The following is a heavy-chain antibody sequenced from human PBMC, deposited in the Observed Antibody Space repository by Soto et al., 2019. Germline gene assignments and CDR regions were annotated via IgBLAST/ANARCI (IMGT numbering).Heavy chain of an antibody. Sequence: SETLSLTCGVSGHSISSGYYWGWIRQPPGRGLEWIGNIYHSGNTYHNPSLKSRVTISLDTSKNQFSLRLNSVTAADTAVYYCARGANIMATSNDPFDVWGQGTMVTVSS. CDR1: GHSISSGYY. J-gene: IGHJ3*01. CDR2: IYHSGNT. D-gene: IGHD5-12*01. CDR3: ARGANIMATSNDPFDV. V-gene: IGHV4-38-2*01.